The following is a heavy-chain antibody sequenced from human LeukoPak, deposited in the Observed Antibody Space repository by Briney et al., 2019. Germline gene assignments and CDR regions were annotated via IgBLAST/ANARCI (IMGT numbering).Heavy chain of an antibody. CDR3: ARHFDAFDI. CDR1: GGSFSGYY. J-gene: IGHJ3*02. Sequence: KPSETLSLTCTVSGGSFSGYYWSWIRQPPGKGLEWIGFIYYSGNTNYNPSLKSRVAISLATSKNQFSLTLSSVTAADTAVYYCARHFDAFDIWGPGTMVTVSS. CDR2: IYYSGNT. V-gene: IGHV4-59*08.